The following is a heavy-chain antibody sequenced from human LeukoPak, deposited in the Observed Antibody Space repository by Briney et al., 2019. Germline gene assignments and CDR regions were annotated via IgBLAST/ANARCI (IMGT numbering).Heavy chain of an antibody. D-gene: IGHD5-24*01. CDR3: ARGHRRDGYNRSVPFDY. Sequence: SETLSLTCAVYGGSFSGYYWSWIRQPPGKGLEWIGEINHSGSTNYNPSLKSRVTISVDTSKNQFSLKLSSVTAADTAVYYCARGHRRDGYNRSVPFDYWGQGTLVTVSS. V-gene: IGHV4-34*01. J-gene: IGHJ4*02. CDR2: INHSGST. CDR1: GGSFSGYY.